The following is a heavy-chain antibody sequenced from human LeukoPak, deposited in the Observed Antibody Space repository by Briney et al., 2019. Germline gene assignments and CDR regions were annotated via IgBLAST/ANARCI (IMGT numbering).Heavy chain of an antibody. CDR2: ISYDGTTK. V-gene: IGHV3-30*04. Sequence: PGGSLRLSCVVSGFNLSSDVMHWVRQAPGKGLEWVAVISYDGTTKYYADSVKGRFTISRDIPKNTLDLQMNSVRAEDTAVYYCARDGRSDSGSPFYFFDFWGRGTLVTVSS. J-gene: IGHJ4*02. D-gene: IGHD3-10*01. CDR1: GFNLSSDV. CDR3: ARDGRSDSGSPFYFFDF.